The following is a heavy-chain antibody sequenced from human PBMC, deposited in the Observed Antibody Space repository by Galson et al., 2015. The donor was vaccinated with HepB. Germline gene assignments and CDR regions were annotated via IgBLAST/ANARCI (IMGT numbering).Heavy chain of an antibody. D-gene: IGHD5-18*01. J-gene: IGHJ4*02. V-gene: IGHV1-58*02. Sequence: SVKVSCKASGFTFTSSAMQWVRQARGQRLEWIGWIVVGSGNTNYAQKFQERVTITRDMSTSTAYMELSSLRSEDTAVYYCAAVKRGYSYGPFDYWGQGTLVTVSS. CDR3: AAVKRGYSYGPFDY. CDR2: IVVGSGNT. CDR1: GFTFTSSA.